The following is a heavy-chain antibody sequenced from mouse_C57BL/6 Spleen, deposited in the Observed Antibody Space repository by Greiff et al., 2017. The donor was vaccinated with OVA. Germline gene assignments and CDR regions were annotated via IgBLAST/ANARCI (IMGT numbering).Heavy chain of an antibody. D-gene: IGHD2-2*01. Sequence: QVQLQQPGAELVKPGASVKLSCKASGYTFTSYWMHWVKQRPGRGLEWIGRIDPNSGGTKYNEKFKSKATLTVDKPSSTAYMQLSSLTSEDSAVYYCARSQGGIYYGYPAWFAYWGQGTLVTVSA. CDR3: ARSQGGIYYGYPAWFAY. V-gene: IGHV1-72*01. CDR1: GYTFTSYW. CDR2: IDPNSGGT. J-gene: IGHJ3*01.